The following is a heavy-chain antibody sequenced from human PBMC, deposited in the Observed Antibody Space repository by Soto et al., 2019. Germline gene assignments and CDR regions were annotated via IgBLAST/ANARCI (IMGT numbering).Heavy chain of an antibody. CDR1: GGSVSSGSYY. CDR3: ARGYDY. V-gene: IGHV4-61*01. CDR2: IYYSGST. D-gene: IGHD3-22*01. J-gene: IGHJ4*02. Sequence: SETLSLTCTVSGGSVSSGSYYWSWIRQPPGKGLEWIGYIYYSGSTNYNPSLKSRVTISVDTSKNQFSLKLSSVTAADTAVYYCARGYDYWGQGTLVTVSS.